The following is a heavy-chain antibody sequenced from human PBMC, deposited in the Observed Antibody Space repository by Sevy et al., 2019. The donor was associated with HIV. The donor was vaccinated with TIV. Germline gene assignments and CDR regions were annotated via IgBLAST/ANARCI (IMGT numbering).Heavy chain of an antibody. CDR1: GFTFSDYV. V-gene: IGHV3-30*04. Sequence: GGSLRLSCAASGFTFSDYVMHWVRQAPGKGLEWLARISHDTTVKYYADSLKGRFTISRDNSKNTLYLQMNSLRHEDTAVYHCARDADWSLNYWGQGTLVTASS. D-gene: IGHD3-9*01. CDR3: ARDADWSLNY. CDR2: ISHDTTVK. J-gene: IGHJ4*02.